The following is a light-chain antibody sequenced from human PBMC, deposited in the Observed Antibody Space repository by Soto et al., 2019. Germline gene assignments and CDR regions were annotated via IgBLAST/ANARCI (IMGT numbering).Light chain of an antibody. CDR2: GAS. Sequence: EIVMTQSPATLSVSPGERATLSCRASQSVNSNLAWYQQKPGQAPRLLIYGASIRASGIPARFSGSGSGTEFTLTITSLQSEDFAVYFRQEYNARKMFGQGTKVEF. J-gene: IGKJ1*01. CDR3: QEYNARKM. CDR1: QSVNSN. V-gene: IGKV3-15*01.